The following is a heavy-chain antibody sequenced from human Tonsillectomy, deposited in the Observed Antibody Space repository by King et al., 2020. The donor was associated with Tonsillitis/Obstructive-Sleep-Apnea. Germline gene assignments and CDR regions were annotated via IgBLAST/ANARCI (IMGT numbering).Heavy chain of an antibody. V-gene: IGHV3-15*01. CDR2: IRSKTDGGTT. CDR3: STLWFRELLTDY. D-gene: IGHD3-10*01. CDR1: GFTFRNAW. J-gene: IGHJ4*02. Sequence: VQLVESGGGLVKPGGSLRLSCAASGFTFRNAWMSWGRQAPGKGLEWVGRIRSKTDGGTTDYAAPVKGRFTISRDDSKNTLYLQMDSLKTEDTAVYYCSTLWFRELLTDYWGQGTLVTVSS.